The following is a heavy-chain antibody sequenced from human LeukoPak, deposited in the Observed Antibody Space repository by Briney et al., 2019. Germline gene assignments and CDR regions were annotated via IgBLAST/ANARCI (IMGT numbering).Heavy chain of an antibody. J-gene: IGHJ6*03. CDR3: AGASYDFWSGYYCYYYYYMDV. D-gene: IGHD3-3*01. CDR1: GFTFSSYS. CDR2: ISSSSSYI. V-gene: IGHV3-21*01. Sequence: PGGSLRLSCAASGFTFSSYSMNWVRQAPGKGLEWVSSISSSSSYIYYADSVKGRFTISRDNAKNSLYLQMNSLRAEDTAVYYCAGASYDFWSGYYCYYYYYMDVWGKGTTVTVSS.